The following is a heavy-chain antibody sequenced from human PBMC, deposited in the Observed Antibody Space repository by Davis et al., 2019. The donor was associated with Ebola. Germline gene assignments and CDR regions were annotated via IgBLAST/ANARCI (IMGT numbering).Heavy chain of an antibody. CDR3: ARLDGPYSSSPWYFDY. D-gene: IGHD6-6*01. Sequence: GESLKISCKGSGYSFTSYWIGWLRQMPGKGLEWMGIIYPGDSDTRYSPSFQGQVTISADKSISTAYLQWSSLKASDTAMYYCARLDGPYSSSPWYFDYWGQGTLVTVSS. CDR1: GYSFTSYW. V-gene: IGHV5-51*01. CDR2: IYPGDSDT. J-gene: IGHJ4*02.